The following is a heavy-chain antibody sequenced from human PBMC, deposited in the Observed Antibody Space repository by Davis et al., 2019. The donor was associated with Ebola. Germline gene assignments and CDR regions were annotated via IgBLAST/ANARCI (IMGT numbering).Heavy chain of an antibody. V-gene: IGHV1-18*01. D-gene: IGHD3-10*01. J-gene: IGHJ4*02. CDR1: GYTFTSYG. CDR3: ARGFITMVRGDLYYFDY. Sequence: ASVKVSCKASGYTFTSYGISWVRQAPGQGLEWMGWISAYNGNTNYAQKLQGRVTMTTDTSTSTAYMELRSLRSDDTAVYYCARGFITMVRGDLYYFDYWGQGTLVTVSS. CDR2: ISAYNGNT.